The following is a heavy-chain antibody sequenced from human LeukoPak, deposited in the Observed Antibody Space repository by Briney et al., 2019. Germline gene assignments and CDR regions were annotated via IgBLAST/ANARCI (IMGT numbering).Heavy chain of an antibody. CDR2: TYYRSKWYN. V-gene: IGHV6-1*01. J-gene: IGHJ4*02. CDR1: GDSVSSNSAA. Sequence: SQTLSLTFAISGDSVSSNSAAWNWIRQSPSRGLEWLGRTYYRSKWYNDYAVSVKSRITINPDTSKNQFSLQLNSVTPEDTAVYYCARGDYDFWSGYYTFDYWGQGTLVTVSS. D-gene: IGHD3-3*01. CDR3: ARGDYDFWSGYYTFDY.